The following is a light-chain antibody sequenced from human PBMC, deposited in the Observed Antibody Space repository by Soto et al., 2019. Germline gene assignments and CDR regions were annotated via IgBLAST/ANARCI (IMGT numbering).Light chain of an antibody. Sequence: DIQMTQSPSTLSASVGDRVIITCRASQSVSGWLAWYRQKPGKAPELLIYSASTLENGVPSRFSGSGSGTDFTLTVSSLQREDFATYYCQQYERYPLTFGGGTKVEIK. CDR3: QQYERYPLT. CDR2: SAS. CDR1: QSVSGW. J-gene: IGKJ4*01. V-gene: IGKV1-5*03.